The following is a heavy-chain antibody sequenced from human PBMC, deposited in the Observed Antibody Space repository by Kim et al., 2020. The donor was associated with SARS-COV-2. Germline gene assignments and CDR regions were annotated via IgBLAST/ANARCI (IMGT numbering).Heavy chain of an antibody. Sequence: GGSLRLSCAASGFTFSSYGMHWVRQAPGKGLEWVSVLWYDFRHPSSAYSVPCLLRITRDNSQNTLYLQMNSLRAEDTAVYYCARDISPERQYAGHYYY. J-gene: IGHJ6*01. V-gene: IGHV3-33*01. CDR2: LWYDFRHP. CDR3: ARDISPERQYAGHYYY. D-gene: IGHD1-1*01. CDR1: GFTFSSYG.